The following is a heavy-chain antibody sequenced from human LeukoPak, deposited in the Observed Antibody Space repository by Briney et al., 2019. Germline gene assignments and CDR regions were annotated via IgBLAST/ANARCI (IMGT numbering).Heavy chain of an antibody. D-gene: IGHD3-10*01. Sequence: GGSLRLSCAASGFTFSSYWMHWVRQAPGKGLVWVSRINSDGSSTSYADSVKGRFTISRDNAKNTLYLQMNSLRAEDTAVYYCARDLRVRGVSNYFDYWGRGTLVTVSS. V-gene: IGHV3-74*01. CDR3: ARDLRVRGVSNYFDY. CDR1: GFTFSSYW. J-gene: IGHJ4*02. CDR2: INSDGSST.